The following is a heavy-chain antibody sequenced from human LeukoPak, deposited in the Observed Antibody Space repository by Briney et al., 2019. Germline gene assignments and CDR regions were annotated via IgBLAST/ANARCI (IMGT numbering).Heavy chain of an antibody. J-gene: IGHJ4*02. V-gene: IGHV1-46*01. D-gene: IGHD3-22*01. CDR3: ARGRSITMIVVVPFDY. CDR1: GYTFTSYY. CDR2: INLSGGST. Sequence: GASVKVSCKASGYTFTSYYMHWVRQAPGQGLEWMGIINLSGGSTSYAQKFQGRVTMTRDTSTSTVYMELSSLRSEDTAVYYCARGRSITMIVVVPFDYWGQGTLVTVSS.